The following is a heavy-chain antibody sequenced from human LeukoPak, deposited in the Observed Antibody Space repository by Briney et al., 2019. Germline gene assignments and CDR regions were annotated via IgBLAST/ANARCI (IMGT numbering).Heavy chain of an antibody. Sequence: PGGSLRLSCAASGFTFSSYAMSWVRQAPGPGLEWVAAISGTGGSTYYADSVKGRFTITRANSRYTLYLQMNSLRAEVTAVYYSAVWNYHGGMDVWGQGTTVTVSS. J-gene: IGHJ6*02. CDR2: ISGTGGST. CDR3: AVWNYHGGMDV. CDR1: GFTFSSYA. V-gene: IGHV3-23*01. D-gene: IGHD1-7*01.